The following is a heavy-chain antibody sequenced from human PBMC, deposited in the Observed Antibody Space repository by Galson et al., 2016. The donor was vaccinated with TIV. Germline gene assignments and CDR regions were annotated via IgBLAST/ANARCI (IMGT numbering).Heavy chain of an antibody. CDR1: GFTFDTYS. CDR2: ISRTSDTI. D-gene: IGHD2-15*01. J-gene: IGHJ6*02. Sequence: SLRLSCAASGFTFDTYSMNWVRQAPGKGLQWVSYISRTSDTICYADSVKGRFTISRDNAKGSLYLQMNSLRAEDTAMYYCARVDPLLDCSGGTCQYYYYGMDIWGQGTTVTVS. CDR3: ARVDPLLDCSGGTCQYYYYGMDI. V-gene: IGHV3-48*01.